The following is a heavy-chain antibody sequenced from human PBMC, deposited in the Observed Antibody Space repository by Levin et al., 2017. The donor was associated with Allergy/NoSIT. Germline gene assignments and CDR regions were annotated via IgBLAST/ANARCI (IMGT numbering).Heavy chain of an antibody. Sequence: SETLSLTCAVSGYSISSGYYWGWIRQPPGKGLEWIGSIYHSGSTYYNPSLKSRVTISVDTSKNQFSLKLSSVTAADTAVYYCARERRASGFGEPIYFDYWGQGTLVTVSS. CDR1: GYSISSGYY. CDR2: IYHSGST. D-gene: IGHD3-10*01. V-gene: IGHV4-38-2*02. J-gene: IGHJ4*02. CDR3: ARERRASGFGEPIYFDY.